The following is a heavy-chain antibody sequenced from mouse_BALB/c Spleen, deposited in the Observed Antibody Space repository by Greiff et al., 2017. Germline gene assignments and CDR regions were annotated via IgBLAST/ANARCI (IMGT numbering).Heavy chain of an antibody. CDR2: INSNGGST. D-gene: IGHD1-2*01. J-gene: IGHJ2*01. CDR1: GFTFSSYG. CDR3: ARMYYGRDY. V-gene: IGHV5-6-3*01. Sequence: EVKLQESGGGLVQPGGSLKLSCAASGFTFSSYGMSWVRQTPDKRLELVATINSNGGSTYYPDSVKGRFTISRDNAKNTLYLQMSSLKSEDTAMYYCARMYYGRDYWGQGTTLTVSS.